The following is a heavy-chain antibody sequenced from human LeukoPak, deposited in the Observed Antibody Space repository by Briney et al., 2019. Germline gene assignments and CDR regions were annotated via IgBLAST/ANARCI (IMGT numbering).Heavy chain of an antibody. V-gene: IGHV3-49*04. D-gene: IGHD3-22*01. CDR1: GFTFGDYA. Sequence: GGSLRLSCTASGFTFGDYAMSWVRQAPGKGLEWVGFIRSKAYGGTTEYAASVKGRFTISRDDSKSIAYLQMNSLKTEDTAVYYCTRGGQEVVVTYDYWGQGTLVTVSS. J-gene: IGHJ4*02. CDR2: IRSKAYGGTT. CDR3: TRGGQEVVVTYDY.